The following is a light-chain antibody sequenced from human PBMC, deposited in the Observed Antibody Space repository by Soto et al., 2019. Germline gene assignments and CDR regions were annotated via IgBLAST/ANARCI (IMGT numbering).Light chain of an antibody. CDR2: DAS. CDR1: QSVSSSY. V-gene: IGKV3-11*01. CDR3: QQRSNWPIT. J-gene: IGKJ5*01. Sequence: VVLTQSPATLSLSPGERGTLSCGASQSVSSSYVAWYQHKPGQAPRLLIYDASNRATGIPARFSGSGSGTDFTLTISSLEPEDFAVYYCQQRSNWPITFGQGTRLEIK.